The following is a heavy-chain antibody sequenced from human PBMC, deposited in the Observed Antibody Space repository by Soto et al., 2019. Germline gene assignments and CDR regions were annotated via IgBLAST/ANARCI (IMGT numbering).Heavy chain of an antibody. Sequence: GGSLRLSCAASGFTFSSYGMHWVRQAPGKGLEWVAVIWYDGSNKYYADSVKGRFTISRDNSKNTLYLQMNSLRAEDTAVYYCARVVPEYYDILTGYYNDYWGEGTLVTV. CDR3: ARVVPEYYDILTGYYNDY. D-gene: IGHD3-9*01. J-gene: IGHJ4*02. CDR2: IWYDGSNK. CDR1: GFTFSSYG. V-gene: IGHV3-33*01.